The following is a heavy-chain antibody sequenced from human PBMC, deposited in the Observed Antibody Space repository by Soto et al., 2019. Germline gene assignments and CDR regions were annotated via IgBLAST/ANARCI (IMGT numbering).Heavy chain of an antibody. J-gene: IGHJ6*02. D-gene: IGHD6-6*01. CDR3: ARRSSIAARPYYYYYGMDV. CDR2: IYPGDSDT. V-gene: IGHV5-51*01. Sequence: GESLKISCKGSGYSFTSYWIGWVRQMPGKGLEWMGIIYPGDSDTRYSPSFQGQVTISADKSISTAYLQWSSLTASDTAMYYCARRSSIAARPYYYYYGMDVWGQGTTVTVSS. CDR1: GYSFTSYW.